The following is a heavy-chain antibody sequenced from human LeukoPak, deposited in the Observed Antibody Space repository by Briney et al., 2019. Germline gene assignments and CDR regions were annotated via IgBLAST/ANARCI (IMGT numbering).Heavy chain of an antibody. CDR3: AGEIPGSGWYPFDY. CDR1: GYTFTSYY. D-gene: IGHD6-19*01. V-gene: IGHV1-46*01. J-gene: IGHJ4*02. CDR2: INPNRGST. Sequence: ASVKVSCKASGYTFTSYYMYWVRQAPGQGLEWMGIINPNRGSTGYAQKFQGRVTMTRDMSTSTVYMELSSLRSEDTAVYYCAGEIPGSGWYPFDYWGQGTLVTVSS.